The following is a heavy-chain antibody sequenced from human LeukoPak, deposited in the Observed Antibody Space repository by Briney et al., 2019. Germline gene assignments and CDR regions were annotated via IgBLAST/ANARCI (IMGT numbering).Heavy chain of an antibody. D-gene: IGHD6-19*01. CDR3: ASRYSSGWYAGYYFDY. Sequence: GGSLRLSCAASGFTFSSYGMNWVRQAPGKALEWVSSISGSGGSTYYADSVKGRFTISRDNSKNSLYLQMNSLRAEDTAVYYCASRYSSGWYAGYYFDYWGQGTLVTVSS. CDR2: ISGSGGST. CDR1: GFTFSSYG. V-gene: IGHV3-23*01. J-gene: IGHJ4*02.